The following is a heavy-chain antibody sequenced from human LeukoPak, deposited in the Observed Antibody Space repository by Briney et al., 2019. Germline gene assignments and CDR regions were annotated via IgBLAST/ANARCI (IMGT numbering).Heavy chain of an antibody. CDR3: ARGGHIVVVTAISRLDAFDI. Sequence: SETLSLTCTVSGGSISSSSYYWGWIRQPPGKGLEWIGSIYYSGSTYYNPSLKSRVTISVDTSKNQFSLKLSSVTAADTAVYYCARGGHIVVVTAISRLDAFDIWGQGTMVTVSS. D-gene: IGHD2-21*02. J-gene: IGHJ3*02. CDR2: IYYSGST. CDR1: GGSISSSSYY. V-gene: IGHV4-39*07.